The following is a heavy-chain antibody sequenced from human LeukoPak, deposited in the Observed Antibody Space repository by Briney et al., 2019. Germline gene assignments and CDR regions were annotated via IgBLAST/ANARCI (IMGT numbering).Heavy chain of an antibody. Sequence: SETLSLTCTVSGGSISSYYWSWIRQPPGKGLEWIGYIYYSGSTNYNPSLKSRVTISVDTSKNQFSLKLSSVTAADTAVYYCARGGQWLVEWGQGTLVTVSS. D-gene: IGHD6-19*01. J-gene: IGHJ4*02. CDR3: ARGGQWLVE. CDR1: GGSISSYY. CDR2: IYYSGST. V-gene: IGHV4-59*01.